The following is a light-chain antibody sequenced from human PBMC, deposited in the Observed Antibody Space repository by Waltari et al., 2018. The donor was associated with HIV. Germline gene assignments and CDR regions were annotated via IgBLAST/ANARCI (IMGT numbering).Light chain of an antibody. J-gene: IGLJ1*01. Sequence: QSVLTHPPSVSEAPSQSVTISFSGSSSNIGNNTVTWYHQLPGKEPKLLIYYDDLVPSGFSDPIAGSKSGTSASLALGGLQSEDEADYYCAAWDDSLNGYVFGTGTKVTVL. CDR2: YDD. CDR1: SSNIGNNT. CDR3: AAWDDSLNGYV. V-gene: IGLV1-36*01.